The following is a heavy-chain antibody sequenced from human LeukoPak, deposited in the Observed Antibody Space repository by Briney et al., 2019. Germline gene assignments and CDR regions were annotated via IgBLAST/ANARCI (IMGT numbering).Heavy chain of an antibody. V-gene: IGHV3-23*01. Sequence: TGGSLRLSCAASGFTFSRYGMNWVRQAPGKGLEWVSGISDSGATIYYADSVKGRFTISRDNSKNTLYLQMNSLRAEDTAVYYCAKDLSDDFWSGYYFDYWGQGTLVTVSS. CDR3: AKDLSDDFWSGYYFDY. CDR1: GFTFSRYG. D-gene: IGHD3-3*01. CDR2: ISDSGATI. J-gene: IGHJ4*02.